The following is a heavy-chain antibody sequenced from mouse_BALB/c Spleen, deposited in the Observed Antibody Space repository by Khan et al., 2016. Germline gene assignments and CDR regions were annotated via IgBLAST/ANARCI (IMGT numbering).Heavy chain of an antibody. CDR1: GYTFTSYW. CDR2: IYPGDGDT. D-gene: IGHD1-1*01. Sequence: QVQLQQSGAELARPGASVKLSCKASGYTFTSYWMQWVKQRPGQGLEWIGAIYPGDGDTRYTQKFKGKATLTADKSSSTAYMQLSSLASEDSAVYYCASYYGSSYDYFDDWGQATAHTVAS. J-gene: IGHJ2*01. CDR3: ASYYGSSYDYFDD. V-gene: IGHV1-87*01.